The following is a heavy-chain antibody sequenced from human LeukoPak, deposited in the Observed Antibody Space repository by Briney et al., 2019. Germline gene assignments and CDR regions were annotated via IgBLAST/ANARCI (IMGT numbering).Heavy chain of an antibody. J-gene: IGHJ4*02. CDR3: AKDPVVVVAATMDFDY. D-gene: IGHD2-15*01. CDR1: GFTFSSYA. Sequence: GGSLRLSCAASGFTFSSYAMSWVRQAPGKGLEWVSAISGSGGSTYYADSVKGRFTISRDNSKNTLYLQMNSLRAEDTAVYYCAKDPVVVVAATMDFDYWGQGTLVTVSS. CDR2: ISGSGGST. V-gene: IGHV3-23*01.